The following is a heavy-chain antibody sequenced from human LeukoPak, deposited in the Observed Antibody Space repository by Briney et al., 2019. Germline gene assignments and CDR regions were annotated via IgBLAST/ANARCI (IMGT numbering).Heavy chain of an antibody. Sequence: GASVKVSCKASGGTFSSYAIGWVRQAPGQGLERMGGIIPIFGTANYAQKFQGRVTITADESTSTAYMELSSLRSEDTAVYYCARDPVLRYFDWLYNYYYYGMDVWGQGTTVTVSS. CDR3: ARDPVLRYFDWLYNYYYYGMDV. D-gene: IGHD3-9*01. CDR1: GGTFSSYA. J-gene: IGHJ6*02. V-gene: IGHV1-69*13. CDR2: IIPIFGTA.